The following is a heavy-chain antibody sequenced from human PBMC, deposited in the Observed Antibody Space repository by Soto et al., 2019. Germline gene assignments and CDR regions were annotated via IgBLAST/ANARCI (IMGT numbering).Heavy chain of an antibody. CDR2: INSDGSTI. J-gene: IGHJ6*02. D-gene: IGHD3-3*01. CDR3: ARLLYDFWSGYYRRGPLDL. CDR1: GFTFSPFW. Sequence: GGSLRLSCVASGFTFSPFWMSWVRQAPGKGPVWVSRINSDGSTIIYADSVKGRFTISRDNSKNTLYLQMNSLRDEDTAVYYCARLLYDFWSGYYRRGPLDLWGQGTTVTVSS. V-gene: IGHV3-74*01.